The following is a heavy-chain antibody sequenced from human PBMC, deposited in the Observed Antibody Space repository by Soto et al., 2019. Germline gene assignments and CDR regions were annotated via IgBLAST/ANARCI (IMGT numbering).Heavy chain of an antibody. CDR1: AYPFTSYG. CDR3: ASGFLSVLPYYYYGLDV. Sequence: QVQLVQSGVEVKNPGASVRVSCKASAYPFTSYGISWVRQAPGQGLEWMGWISVYNGNTNYARAFQGRVTLTTDTSTSTAYMELRSLRSDDTAVYYCASGFLSVLPYYYYGLDVWGQGTTVIVSS. V-gene: IGHV1-18*01. J-gene: IGHJ6*02. D-gene: IGHD2-15*01. CDR2: ISVYNGNT.